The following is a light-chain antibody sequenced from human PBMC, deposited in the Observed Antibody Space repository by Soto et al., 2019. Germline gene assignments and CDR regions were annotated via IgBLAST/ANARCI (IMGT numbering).Light chain of an antibody. V-gene: IGKV3-20*01. J-gene: IGKJ1*01. Sequence: EIVLTQSPGTLSLSPGDRATLSCRASQSVSSNFLAWYQQKPGQAPRLLIYGASIRATGIPDRFSGSGSGADFTGTISSLQCDDFAVYYCQQYNTWLWTFGQGTKVEI. CDR1: QSVSSNF. CDR3: QQYNTWLWT. CDR2: GAS.